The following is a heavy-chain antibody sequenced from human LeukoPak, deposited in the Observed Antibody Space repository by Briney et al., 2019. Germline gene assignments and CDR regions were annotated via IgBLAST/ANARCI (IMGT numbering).Heavy chain of an antibody. CDR3: AKSGYNRFDY. D-gene: IGHD5-24*01. V-gene: IGHV3-21*04. CDR1: GVTFSSYS. J-gene: IGHJ4*02. CDR2: VSSRSTYI. Sequence: GGSLRLSCAASGVTFSSYSIIWVRQAPGKGLEWVSSVSSRSTYIYYADSVKGRFTISRDNAKNSLYLQMNSLRAEDTAVYYCAKSGYNRFDYWGQGTLVTVSS.